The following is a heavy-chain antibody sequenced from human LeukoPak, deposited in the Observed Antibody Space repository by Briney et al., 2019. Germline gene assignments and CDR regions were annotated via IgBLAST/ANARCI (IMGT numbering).Heavy chain of an antibody. CDR3: ARVDSSGYSDAFDI. D-gene: IGHD3-22*01. J-gene: IGHJ3*02. CDR2: IYYSGST. CDR1: GGSISSYY. V-gene: IGHV4-59*01. Sequence: SEILSLTCTVSGGSISSYYWSWIRQPPGKGLEWIGYIYYSGSTNYNPSLKSRVTISVDTSKNQFSLKLSSVTAADTAVYYCARVDSSGYSDAFDIWGQGTMVTVSS.